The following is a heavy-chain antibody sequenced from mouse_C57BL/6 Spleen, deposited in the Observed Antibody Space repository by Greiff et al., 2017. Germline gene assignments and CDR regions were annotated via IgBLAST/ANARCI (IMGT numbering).Heavy chain of an antibody. CDR2: INPNNGGT. CDR1: GYKFTDSY. CDR3: ARRRQLSGAMDY. J-gene: IGHJ4*01. Sequence: EVQLQQSGPELVKPGASVKISCKASGYKFTDSYMNWVKQSHGKSLEWIGDINPNNGGTSYNQKFKGKATLNVDKSSSTAYMELRSLTSEDSAVYYCARRRQLSGAMDYWGQGTSVTVAS. V-gene: IGHV1-26*01. D-gene: IGHD3-2*02.